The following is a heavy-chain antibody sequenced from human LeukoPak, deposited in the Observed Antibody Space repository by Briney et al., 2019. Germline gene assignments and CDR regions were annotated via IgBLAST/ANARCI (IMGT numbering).Heavy chain of an antibody. D-gene: IGHD7-27*01. V-gene: IGHV3-74*01. CDR3: AKDRSWGLDY. Sequence: GGSLRLSCAASGFTFSGYWMHWVRQAPGKGLVWVSRINTDGSTTRYADSVEGRFTISRDNAKNTLYLQMNSLRAEDTAVYYCAKDRSWGLDYWGQGTLVTVSS. CDR1: GFTFSGYW. J-gene: IGHJ4*02. CDR2: INTDGSTT.